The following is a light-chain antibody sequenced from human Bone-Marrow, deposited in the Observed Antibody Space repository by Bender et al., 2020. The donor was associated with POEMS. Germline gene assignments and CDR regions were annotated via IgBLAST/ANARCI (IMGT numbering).Light chain of an antibody. CDR2: INN. J-gene: IGLJ1*01. V-gene: IGLV1-44*01. CDR3: CSYTRRSTLGGYYV. CDR1: SSNIGTNP. Sequence: QSVLTQPPSASGTPGQRVTISCSGSSSNIGTNPVNWYQQLPGTAPKLLIYINNQRPSGVPDRFSGSKSGNTASLTVSGLQAEDEADYYCCSYTRRSTLGGYYVFGTGTKVTVL.